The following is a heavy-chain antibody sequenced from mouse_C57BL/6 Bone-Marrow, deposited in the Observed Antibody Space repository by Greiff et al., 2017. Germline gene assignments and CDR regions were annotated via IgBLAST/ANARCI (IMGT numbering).Heavy chain of an antibody. CDR2: IYPGSGST. CDR3: GRCFYCYGGFDY. J-gene: IGHJ2*01. V-gene: IGHV1-55*01. Sequence: QVQLQQPGAELVKPGASVKMSCKASGYTFTSYWITWVKQRPGQGLEWIGDIYPGSGSTNYNEKFKSKATLTVDTSSSTAYMQLTSLTSEDSAVYYCGRCFYCYGGFDYWGQGTTLTVSS. CDR1: GYTFTSYW. D-gene: IGHD1-1*01.